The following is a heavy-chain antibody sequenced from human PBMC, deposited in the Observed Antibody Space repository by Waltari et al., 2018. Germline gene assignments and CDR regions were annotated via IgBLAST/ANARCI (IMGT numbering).Heavy chain of an antibody. CDR2: IYYSGSS. V-gene: IGHV4-39*07. D-gene: IGHD2-15*01. J-gene: IGHJ4*02. Sequence: QLQLQESGPGLVKPSETLSLTCTVSGGSIRSSSSYWGWIRQPPGKGLEWIGSIYYSGSSYYNPPLKSRVTISVDTSKNQFSLKLSSVTAADTAVYYGARDLLDYGGNHYYFDYWGQGTLVTVSS. CDR1: GGSIRSSSSY. CDR3: ARDLLDYGGNHYYFDY.